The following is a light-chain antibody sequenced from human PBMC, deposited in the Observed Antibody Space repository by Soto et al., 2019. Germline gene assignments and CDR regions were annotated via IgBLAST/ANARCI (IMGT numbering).Light chain of an antibody. V-gene: IGKV1-33*01. J-gene: IGKJ2*01. CDR1: QDISNY. CDR2: DAS. CDR3: QQYYNFPPT. Sequence: DIQMTQSPSSLSASVGDRVTITCQASQDISNYLNWYQQKPGKAPKLLIYDASNLETGVPSRLSGSVSGTDFTFTISSLQPEDIATYYCQQYYNFPPTFGQGTKLEIK.